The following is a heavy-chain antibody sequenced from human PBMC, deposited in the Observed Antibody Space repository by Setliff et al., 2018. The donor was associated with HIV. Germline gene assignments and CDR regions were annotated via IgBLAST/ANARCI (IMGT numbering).Heavy chain of an antibody. CDR2: INPRSGST. J-gene: IGHJ4*02. Sequence: GASVKVSCKASGYTFTDNYLHWVRQAPGQGLEWMGFINPRSGSTTYSQKFQGRVTMTMDTSTNTVYMDLSSLGSDDTAVYYCARGSCSGCYLSDYWGLGTLVTVSS. CDR1: GYTFTDNY. V-gene: IGHV1-46*01. CDR3: ARGSCSGCYLSDY. D-gene: IGHD6-19*01.